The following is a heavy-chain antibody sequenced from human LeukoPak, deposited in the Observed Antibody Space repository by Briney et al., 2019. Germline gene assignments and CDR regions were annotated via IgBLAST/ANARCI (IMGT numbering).Heavy chain of an antibody. V-gene: IGHV3-30*04. J-gene: IGHJ6*02. CDR2: ISYDGSNK. CDR1: GFTFSSYA. D-gene: IGHD2-15*01. CDR3: AREGYCSGGSCYRPYYYYGMDV. Sequence: GGSLRLSCAPSGFTFSSYAMHWVRQAPGKGLEWVAVISYDGSNKYYADSVKGRFTISRDNSKNTLYLQMNSLRAEDTAVYYCAREGYCSGGSCYRPYYYYGMDVWGQGTTVTVSS.